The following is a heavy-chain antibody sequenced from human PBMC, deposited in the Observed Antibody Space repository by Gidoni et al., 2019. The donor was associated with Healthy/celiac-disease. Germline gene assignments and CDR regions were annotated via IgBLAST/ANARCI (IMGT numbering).Heavy chain of an antibody. D-gene: IGHD2-15*01. V-gene: IGHV3-43D*03. CDR2: ISWDGGST. Sequence: EVQLVESGGVVVQPGEARRLSCAASGFTFDYYAMHWVRQAPGKGLEVVALISWDGGSTYYADSVKGRFTISRDNSKNSLYLQMNSLRAEDTALYYCAKYINRVDYYVMDVWGQGTTVTVSS. J-gene: IGHJ6*02. CDR3: AKYINRVDYYVMDV. CDR1: GFTFDYYA.